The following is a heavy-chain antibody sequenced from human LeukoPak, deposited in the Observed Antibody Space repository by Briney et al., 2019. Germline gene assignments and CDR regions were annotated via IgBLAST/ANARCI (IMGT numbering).Heavy chain of an antibody. CDR1: GFTFSSYG. V-gene: IGHV3-30*18. Sequence: GRSLRLSCAASGFTFSSYGMHWVRQAPGKGLEWVAVISYDGSYKYYADSVKGRFTISRDNSKNTLYLQMNSLRAEDTAVYYCAKDGRASQLDYWGQGTLVTVSS. CDR3: AKDGRASQLDY. J-gene: IGHJ4*02. D-gene: IGHD6-6*01. CDR2: ISYDGSYK.